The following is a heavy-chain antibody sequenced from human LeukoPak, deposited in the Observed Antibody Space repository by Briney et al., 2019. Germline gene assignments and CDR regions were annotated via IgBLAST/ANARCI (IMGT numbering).Heavy chain of an antibody. V-gene: IGHV1-18*01. Sequence: ASVKVSCKASGYTLTSYGISWVRQAPGQGLEWMGWISAYNGNTNYAQKLQGRVTMTTDTSTSTAYMELRSLRSDDTAVYYCARWSYGSGSYYNYDYYHYMDVWGKGTTVTISS. J-gene: IGHJ6*03. CDR1: GYTLTSYG. D-gene: IGHD3-10*01. CDR3: ARWSYGSGSYYNYDYYHYMDV. CDR2: ISAYNGNT.